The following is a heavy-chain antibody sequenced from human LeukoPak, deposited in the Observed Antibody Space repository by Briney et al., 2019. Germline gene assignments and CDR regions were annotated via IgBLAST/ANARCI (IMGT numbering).Heavy chain of an antibody. CDR1: GGSISSSSYY. D-gene: IGHD3-3*01. CDR3: ARVATYDFWSGYCNYMDV. J-gene: IGHJ6*03. CDR2: TYYSGST. Sequence: PSETLSLTCTVSGGSISSSSYYWGWIRQPPGKGLEWIGSTYYSGSTYYNPSLKSRVTISVDTSKNQFSLKLSSVTAADTAVYYCARVATYDFWSGYCNYMDVWGKGTTVTVSS. V-gene: IGHV4-39*07.